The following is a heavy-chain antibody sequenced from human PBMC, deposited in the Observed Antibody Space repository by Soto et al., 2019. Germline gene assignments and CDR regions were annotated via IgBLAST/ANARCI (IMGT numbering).Heavy chain of an antibody. CDR1: GFTFSSYA. D-gene: IGHD1-26*01. J-gene: IGHJ4*02. CDR2: ISYDGRNK. CDR3: ARDELHQPDY. V-gene: IGHV3-30-3*01. Sequence: QLQLVECGGGVVQPGRSLRLSCAASGFTFSSYAMHWVRQAPGKGLEWVAIISYDGRNKYYADYVKGRFTISRDNSKNTLYLQMNSLRAEDTAVYYCARDELHQPDYWGQGTLVTVSS.